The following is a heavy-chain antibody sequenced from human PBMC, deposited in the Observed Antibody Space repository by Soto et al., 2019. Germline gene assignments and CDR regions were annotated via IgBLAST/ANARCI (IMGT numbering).Heavy chain of an antibody. D-gene: IGHD6-13*01. CDR3: SRDLLRYSSSWYGTPLTYNWFDP. V-gene: IGHV1-18*04. J-gene: IGHJ5*02. CDR1: GYTFTSYG. CDR2: ISAYNGNT. Sequence: QVQLVQSGAEVKKPGASVKVSCKASGYTFTSYGISWVRQAPGQGLEWMGWISAYNGNTNYAQKLQGRVTMTTDTSTSTAYMELRSLISDDTAVYYCSRDLLRYSSSWYGTPLTYNWFDPWGQGTLVTVSS.